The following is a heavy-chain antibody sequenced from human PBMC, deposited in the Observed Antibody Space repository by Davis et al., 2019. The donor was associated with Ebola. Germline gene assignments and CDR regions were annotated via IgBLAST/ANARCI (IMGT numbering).Heavy chain of an antibody. J-gene: IGHJ4*02. CDR3: ARAVTAYYYDSSGYFGLQHFDY. CDR1: GFTFSSYA. D-gene: IGHD3-22*01. V-gene: IGHV3-23*01. CDR2: ISGSGGST. Sequence: GESLKISCAASGFTFSSYAMSWVRQAPGKGLEWVSAISGSGGSTYSADSVKGRFTISRDNSKNTLYLQMNSLRAEDTAVYYCARAVTAYYYDSSGYFGLQHFDYWGQGTLVTVSS.